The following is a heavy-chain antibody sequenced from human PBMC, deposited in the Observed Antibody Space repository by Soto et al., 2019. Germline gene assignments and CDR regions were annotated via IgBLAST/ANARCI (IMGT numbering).Heavy chain of an antibody. Sequence: SEPLSLTCAVSGGPIGANNWWSWVRQSPGKGLEWIGDIYRSGNSNYNPSLKSRVTISLDKSKNQFSLKLDSVTAADTAVYYCARTIGVAGIVNFYGWDVWGQGTTVTVSS. V-gene: IGHV4-4*02. J-gene: IGHJ6*02. CDR3: ARTIGVAGIVNFYGWDV. CDR1: GGPIGANNW. D-gene: IGHD6-19*01. CDR2: IYRSGNS.